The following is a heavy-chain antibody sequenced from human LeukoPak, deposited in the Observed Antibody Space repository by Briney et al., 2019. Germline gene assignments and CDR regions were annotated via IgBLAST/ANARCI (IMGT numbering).Heavy chain of an antibody. CDR3: ARGSGCSGGSCSYYYFDY. J-gene: IGHJ4*02. Sequence: GASVKVSCKASGYTFTSYDINWVRQATGQGREWMGWMNPNSGNTGYAQKFQGRVTMTRNTSISTAYMELSSLRSEDTAVYYCARGSGCSGGSCSYYYFDYWGQGTLVTVSS. CDR2: MNPNSGNT. CDR1: GYTFTSYD. D-gene: IGHD2-15*01. V-gene: IGHV1-8*01.